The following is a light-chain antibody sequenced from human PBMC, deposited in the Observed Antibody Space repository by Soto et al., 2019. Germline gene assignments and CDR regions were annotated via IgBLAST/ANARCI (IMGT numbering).Light chain of an antibody. CDR1: QNIRTN. CDR3: KHYNIWPE. V-gene: IGKV3-15*01. J-gene: IGKJ2*01. Sequence: EIVMTQSPVTLSVSPGERATLSCRASQNIRTNLAWYQQKPGQAPRLLIYAASTRATGIPGRFSGSGSGTEFILTINSLQSEDFAVYYCKHYNIWPEFCQGTKLEIK. CDR2: AAS.